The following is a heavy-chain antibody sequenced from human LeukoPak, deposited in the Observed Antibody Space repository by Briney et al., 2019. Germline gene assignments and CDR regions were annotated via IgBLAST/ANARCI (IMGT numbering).Heavy chain of an antibody. Sequence: PGGSLRLSSAASGFTFSSYSMNWVRQAPRKGLEWVSYISSSSSTIYYADSVKGRFTISRDNAKNSLYLQMNSLRAEDTAVYYCARAYPPGVNRPRYMDVWGKGTTVTVSS. CDR1: GFTFSSYS. D-gene: IGHD1/OR15-1a*01. CDR3: ARAYPPGVNRPRYMDV. CDR2: ISSSSSTI. J-gene: IGHJ6*03. V-gene: IGHV3-48*01.